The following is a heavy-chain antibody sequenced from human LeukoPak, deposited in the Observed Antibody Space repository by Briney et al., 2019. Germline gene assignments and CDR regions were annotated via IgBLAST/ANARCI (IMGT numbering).Heavy chain of an antibody. CDR2: ISSSGSTI. J-gene: IGHJ4*02. D-gene: IGHD7-27*01. Sequence: GGSLRLSCAASGFTFSSYEMNWVRQAPGKGLEWVSYISSSGSTIYYADSEKGRFTISRDNAKNSLYLQMNSLRAEDTAVYYCARDGYWGSLDYWGQGTLVTVSS. CDR1: GFTFSSYE. V-gene: IGHV3-48*03. CDR3: ARDGYWGSLDY.